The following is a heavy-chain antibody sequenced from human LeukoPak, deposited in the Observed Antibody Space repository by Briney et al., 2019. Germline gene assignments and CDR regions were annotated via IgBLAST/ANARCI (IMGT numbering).Heavy chain of an antibody. CDR3: ARGGGSQGY. Sequence: ASVKVSCKASGYTFTSYGISWVRQAPGQGLEWMGWISAYNGNTNYAQKFQGRVTITRNTSISTAYMELSSLRPEDTAVYYCARGGGSQGYWGQGTLVTVSS. V-gene: IGHV1-18*01. D-gene: IGHD2-15*01. J-gene: IGHJ4*02. CDR2: ISAYNGNT. CDR1: GYTFTSYG.